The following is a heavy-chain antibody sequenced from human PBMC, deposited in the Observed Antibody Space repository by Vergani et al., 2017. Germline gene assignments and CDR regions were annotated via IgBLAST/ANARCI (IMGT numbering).Heavy chain of an antibody. Sequence: QVQLVESGGGVVQPGRSLRLSCAASGFTFSSYGMHWVRQAPGKGLEWVAVIWYDGSNKYYADSVKGRFTISRDNSKNTLYLQMNSLRAEDTAVYYCAYGSSYFDSWGQGTLVTVSS. CDR1: GFTFSSYG. D-gene: IGHD3-10*01. CDR2: IWYDGSNK. J-gene: IGHJ4*02. V-gene: IGHV3-33*01. CDR3: AYGSSYFDS.